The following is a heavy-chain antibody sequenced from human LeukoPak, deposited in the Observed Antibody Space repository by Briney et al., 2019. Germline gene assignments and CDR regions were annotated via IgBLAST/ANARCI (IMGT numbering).Heavy chain of an antibody. Sequence: KSSETLSLTCTVSGGSISSYYWSWIRQPPGKGLEWIGYIYYSGSTNYNPSLKSRVTISVDTSKNQFSLKLSSATAADTAVYYCARWGCSSTSCWFDPWGQGTLVTVSS. CDR1: GGSISSYY. J-gene: IGHJ5*02. D-gene: IGHD2-2*01. CDR2: IYYSGST. CDR3: ARWGCSSTSCWFDP. V-gene: IGHV4-59*01.